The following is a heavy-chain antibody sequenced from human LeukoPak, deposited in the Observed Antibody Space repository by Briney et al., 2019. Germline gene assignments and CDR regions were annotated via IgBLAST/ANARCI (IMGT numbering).Heavy chain of an antibody. V-gene: IGHV5-51*01. CDR1: GYSFTSYW. J-gene: IGHJ6*02. CDR2: IFPGDSDT. CDR3: ASSGTALPRGDYYGMDV. D-gene: IGHD3-10*01. Sequence: GESLQISCKGSGYSFTSYWIGWVRQLPAKGLEWMGIIFPGDSDTRYSPSFPCQVTISADKSISTAYLQWSSLKASDTAMYYCASSGTALPRGDYYGMDVWGQGTTVTVSS.